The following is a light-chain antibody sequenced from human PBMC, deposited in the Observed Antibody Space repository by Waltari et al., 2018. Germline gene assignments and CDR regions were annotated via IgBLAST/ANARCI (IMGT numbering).Light chain of an antibody. CDR3: QQYSSTPWT. V-gene: IGKV1-NL1*01. J-gene: IGKJ1*01. CDR1: QGIGNS. CDR2: ATS. Sequence: DIQMTQSPSSLSASVGDRVTITCRPSQGIGNSLAWYQQKPGKAPNLLLYATSRLQSGVPSRFSGSGSGTDYTLTISSLQPEDCATYYCQQYSSTPWTFGQGAKVEIK.